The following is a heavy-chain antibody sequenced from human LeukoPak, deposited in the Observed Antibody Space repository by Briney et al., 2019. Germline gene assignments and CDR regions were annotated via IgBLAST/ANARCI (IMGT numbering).Heavy chain of an antibody. CDR2: MNPNSGNT. CDR1: GYTFTSYD. Sequence: ASVKVSCKASGYTFTSYDINWGRQATGQGLGWMGWMNPNSGNTGYAQKFQGRVTMTRNTSISTAYMELRSLRSEDTAVYYCARGRLYSYDSSGYYRNWYFDLWGRGTLVTVSS. V-gene: IGHV1-8*01. J-gene: IGHJ2*01. CDR3: ARGRLYSYDSSGYYRNWYFDL. D-gene: IGHD3-22*01.